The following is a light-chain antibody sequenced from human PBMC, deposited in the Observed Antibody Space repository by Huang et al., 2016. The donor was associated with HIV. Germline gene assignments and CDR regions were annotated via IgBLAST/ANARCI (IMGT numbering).Light chain of an antibody. CDR3: QQYGTSPYT. J-gene: IGKJ2*01. CDR1: QNIDSNF. CDR2: GAS. V-gene: IGKV3-20*01. Sequence: TVLTQSPGALSLSPGERATLSCRASQNIDSNFLAWYQQKRGKPPRLLIYGASTRATGVPHRFRGSGSGTDFTLTISRLETEDFAMYFCQQYGTSPYTFGQGTKLEIK.